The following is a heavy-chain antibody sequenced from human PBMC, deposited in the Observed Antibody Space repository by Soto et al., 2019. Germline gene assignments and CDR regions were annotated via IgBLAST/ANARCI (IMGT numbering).Heavy chain of an antibody. CDR2: INHSGST. D-gene: IGHD2-2*01. V-gene: IGHV4-34*01. Sequence: PSATLSLTCAVYGSSFSGYYWSWIRQPPGKGLEWIGEINHSGSTNYNPSLKSRVTISVDTSKNQFSLKLSSVTAADTAVYYCARRYCTSTSCYASDYWGQGTLVTVS. J-gene: IGHJ4*02. CDR3: ARRYCTSTSCYASDY. CDR1: GSSFSGYY.